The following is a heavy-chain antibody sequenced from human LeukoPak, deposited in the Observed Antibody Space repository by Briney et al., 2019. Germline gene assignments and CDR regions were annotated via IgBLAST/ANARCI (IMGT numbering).Heavy chain of an antibody. CDR3: VKRWTGTTIGQQDY. D-gene: IGHD1-1*01. CDR2: ISYDGSNK. CDR1: RFTFDEYG. J-gene: IGHJ4*02. V-gene: IGHV3-30*18. Sequence: GGSLRLSCAASRFTFDEYGMHWVRQAPGKGLEWVAVISYDGSNKYYADSVKGRFTISRDNSKNTLYLQMNSLRAEDMAVYYCVKRWTGTTIGQQDYWGQGTLVTVSS.